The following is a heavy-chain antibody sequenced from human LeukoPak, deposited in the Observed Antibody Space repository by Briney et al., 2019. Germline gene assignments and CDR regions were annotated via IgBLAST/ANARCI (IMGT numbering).Heavy chain of an antibody. CDR1: GFIFDDYA. CDR3: AKDVGGGGSYFGYFDY. J-gene: IGHJ4*02. D-gene: IGHD1-26*01. CDR2: ISRNRGSI. Sequence: GRSLRLSCAASGFIFDDYAMHWVRQAPGKGLEWVSGISRNRGSIGYADSVKGRFTISRDNAKNSLYLQMNSLRAEDTALYYCAKDVGGGGSYFGYFDYWGQGTLVTVSS. V-gene: IGHV3-9*01.